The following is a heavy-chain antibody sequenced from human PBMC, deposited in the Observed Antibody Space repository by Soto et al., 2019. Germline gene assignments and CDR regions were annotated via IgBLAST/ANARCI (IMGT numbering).Heavy chain of an antibody. CDR3: PTVTAAAGTLVDY. CDR1: GFTFSNAW. D-gene: IGHD6-13*01. Sequence: EVQLVESGGGLVKPGGSLRLSCAASGFTFSNAWMSWVRQAPGKGLEWVGRIKSKTDGGTTDYAAPVKGRFTISRDDSKNTLYLQRNSLKTEDTAVYYCPTVTAAAGTLVDYWGQGTLVTVSS. V-gene: IGHV3-15*01. CDR2: IKSKTDGGTT. J-gene: IGHJ4*02.